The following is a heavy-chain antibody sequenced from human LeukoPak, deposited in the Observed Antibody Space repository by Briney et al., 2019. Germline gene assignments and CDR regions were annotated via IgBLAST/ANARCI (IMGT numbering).Heavy chain of an antibody. CDR2: IRSMAYGGTA. Sequence: GGSLRLSCVGSGFTFGDYGMSWVRQAPGKGLEWVAFIRSMAYGGTAEYAASVKGRFTVSRDDSKSAAFLHMDSLKTDDTAVYYCSRATGPAAAHDYWGRGTLGIVSS. V-gene: IGHV3-49*04. CDR3: SRATGPAAAHDY. D-gene: IGHD6-25*01. J-gene: IGHJ4*02. CDR1: GFTFGDYG.